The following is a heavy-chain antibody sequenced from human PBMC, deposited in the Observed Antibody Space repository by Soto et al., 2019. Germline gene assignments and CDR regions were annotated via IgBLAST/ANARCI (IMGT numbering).Heavy chain of an antibody. CDR2: IWYDGSNK. J-gene: IGHJ4*02. V-gene: IGHV3-33*03. D-gene: IGHD4-17*01. Sequence: QAQLVESGGGVVQPGTSLRLSCAASGFTISTHGMHWVRQAPGKGLEWLANIWYDGSNKFYAKSVKGRFSISKDNSKTTLYLQMSSLRAEDTAVYYCAAATTCNFHCPYWGQGTQVTVTS. CDR1: GFTISTHG. CDR3: AAATTCNFHCPY.